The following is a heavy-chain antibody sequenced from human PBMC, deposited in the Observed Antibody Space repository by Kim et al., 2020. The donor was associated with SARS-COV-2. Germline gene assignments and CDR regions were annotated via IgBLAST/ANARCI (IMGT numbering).Heavy chain of an antibody. CDR1: GYSISSGYY. V-gene: IGHV4-38-2*02. CDR3: ARLSFTLKAGQWLVDYYFDY. Sequence: SETLSLTCTVSGYSISSGYYWGWIRQPPGKGLEWIGIIYHSGSTYYNPSLKSRVTISVDTSKNQFSLKLSSVTAADTAVYYCARLSFTLKAGQWLVDYYFDYWGQGTLVTVSS. J-gene: IGHJ4*02. D-gene: IGHD6-19*01. CDR2: IYHSGST.